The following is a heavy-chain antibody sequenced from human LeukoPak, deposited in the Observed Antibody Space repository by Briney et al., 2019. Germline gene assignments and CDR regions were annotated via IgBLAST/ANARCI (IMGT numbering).Heavy chain of an antibody. Sequence: GASVTVSCKVSGYTLTELSMHWVRQAPGKGLEWMGGFDPEDGETIYAQKFQGRVTMTEDTSTDTAYMELSSLRSEDTAVYYCATLRTYYDYVWGVEGFDYWGQGTLVTVSS. CDR3: ATLRTYYDYVWGVEGFDY. D-gene: IGHD3-16*01. V-gene: IGHV1-24*01. CDR1: GYTLTELS. CDR2: FDPEDGET. J-gene: IGHJ4*02.